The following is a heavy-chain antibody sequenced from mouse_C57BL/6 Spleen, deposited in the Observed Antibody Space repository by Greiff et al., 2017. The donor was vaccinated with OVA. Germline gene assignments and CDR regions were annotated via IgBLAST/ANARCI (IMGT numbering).Heavy chain of an antibody. Sequence: VQLQQSGAELVKPGASVKISCKASGYAFSSYWMNWVKQRPGKGLEWIGQIYPGDGDTNYNGKFKGNATLTADKSSSTAYMQLSSLTSEDSAVYFCARGSSYGYFDYWGQGTTLTVSS. D-gene: IGHD1-1*01. CDR3: ARGSSYGYFDY. CDR1: GYAFSSYW. J-gene: IGHJ2*01. V-gene: IGHV1-80*01. CDR2: IYPGDGDT.